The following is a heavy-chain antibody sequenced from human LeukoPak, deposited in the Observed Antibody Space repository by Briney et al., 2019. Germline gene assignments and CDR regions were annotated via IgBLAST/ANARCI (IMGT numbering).Heavy chain of an antibody. J-gene: IGHJ3*02. CDR2: IYSDGTT. CDR1: GFSVSSNY. Sequence: GGSLRLSCAASGFSVSSNYMSWVRQAPGKGLEWVPVIYSDGTTKYADSVKGRFTISRDSSENTLYLQMNSLRAEDTAVYYCARDLRNFNPFDIWGQGTMVTVSS. CDR3: ARDLRNFNPFDI. D-gene: IGHD3-9*01. V-gene: IGHV3-53*01.